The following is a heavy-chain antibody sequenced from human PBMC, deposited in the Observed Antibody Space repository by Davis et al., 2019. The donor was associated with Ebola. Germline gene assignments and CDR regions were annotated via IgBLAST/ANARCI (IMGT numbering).Heavy chain of an antibody. D-gene: IGHD2-2*01. V-gene: IGHV1-2*04. J-gene: IGHJ4*02. CDR3: ARGPESCRSFSCPYYFDS. CDR2: INPNTGGT. Sequence: ASVKVSCKASGYTFTGFYIHWARQAPGQGLEWLGWINPNTGGTNLAQKFQGWVTMTRNTSISTAYMELSSLRSEDTAVYYCARGPESCRSFSCPYYFDSWGQGTLVAVSS. CDR1: GYTFTGFY.